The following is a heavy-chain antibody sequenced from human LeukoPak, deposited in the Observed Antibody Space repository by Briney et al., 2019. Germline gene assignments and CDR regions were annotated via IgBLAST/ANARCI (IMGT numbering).Heavy chain of an antibody. D-gene: IGHD3-22*01. CDR1: GFTFSSYG. Sequence: GGSLRLSCAASGFTFSSYGMHWVRQAPGKGLEWVAVIWYDGSNKYYADAVKGRFTISRDNYKNPLYLQMNSLRAEDTAVYYCARGTRYYDSSGSDAFDIWGQGKIVTVSS. V-gene: IGHV3-33*01. CDR2: IWYDGSNK. CDR3: ARGTRYYDSSGSDAFDI. J-gene: IGHJ3*02.